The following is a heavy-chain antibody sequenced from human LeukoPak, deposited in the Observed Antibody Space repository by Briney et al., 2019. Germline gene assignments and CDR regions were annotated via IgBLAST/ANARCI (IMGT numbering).Heavy chain of an antibody. Sequence: GASVKVSCKXSGYTFTGYYMHWVRQAPGQGREWMGRINPNSGGTNYAQEFQGRVTMTRDTSISTAYMELSRLRSDDTAVYYCARERARYGSGSYYSYWGQGTLVTVSS. D-gene: IGHD3-10*01. CDR1: GYTFTGYY. V-gene: IGHV1-2*06. J-gene: IGHJ4*02. CDR2: INPNSGGT. CDR3: ARERARYGSGSYYSY.